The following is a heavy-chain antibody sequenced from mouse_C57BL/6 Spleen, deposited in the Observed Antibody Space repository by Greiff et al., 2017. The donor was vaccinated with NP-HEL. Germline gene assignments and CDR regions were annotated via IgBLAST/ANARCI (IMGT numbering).Heavy chain of an antibody. J-gene: IGHJ1*03. V-gene: IGHV3-1*01. D-gene: IGHD1-1*01. CDR3: AREVYYGSSYDWYFDV. CDR1: GYSITSGYD. CDR2: ISYSGST. Sequence: VQLKESGPGMVKPSQSLSLTCTVTGYSITSGYDWHWIRHFPGNKLEWMGYISYSGSTNYNPSLKSRISITHDTSKNHFFLKLNSVTTEDTATYYCAREVYYGSSYDWYFDVWGTGTTVTVSS.